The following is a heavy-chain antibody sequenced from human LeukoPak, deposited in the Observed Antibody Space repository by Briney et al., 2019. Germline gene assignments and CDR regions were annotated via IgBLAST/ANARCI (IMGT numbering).Heavy chain of an antibody. V-gene: IGHV1-8*01. Sequence: ASVKASCKASGYSFTSFDINWVRQATGQGLEWMGWMNPNSGNTGYAQKFQGRVTMTRNTAINTAYLELNSLSSEDTAVYYCARVVRYYYGMDVWGQGTTVTVS. CDR1: GYSFTSFD. CDR3: ARVVRYYYGMDV. CDR2: MNPNSGNT. D-gene: IGHD1-26*01. J-gene: IGHJ6*02.